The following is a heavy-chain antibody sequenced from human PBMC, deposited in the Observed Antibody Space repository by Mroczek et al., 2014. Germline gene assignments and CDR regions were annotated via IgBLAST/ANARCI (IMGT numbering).Heavy chain of an antibody. CDR3: ARGDCSSTSCYLWWFDP. D-gene: IGHD2-2*01. V-gene: IGHV1-2*02. Sequence: QVQLVQSGAEVKKPGASVKVSCKASGYTFTGYYMHWVRQAPGQGLEWMGWINPNSGGTNYAQKFQGRVTMTRDTSISTAYMELSRLRSDDTAVYYCARGDCSSTSCYLWWFDPWGQGTPGPPSP. CDR1: GYTFTGYY. J-gene: IGHJ5*02. CDR2: INPNSGGT.